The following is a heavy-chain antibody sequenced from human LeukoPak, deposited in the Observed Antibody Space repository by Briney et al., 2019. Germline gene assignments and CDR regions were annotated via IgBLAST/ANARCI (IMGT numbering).Heavy chain of an antibody. CDR2: IYPGDSDT. CDR1: GYXFTSYW. D-gene: IGHD5-24*01. Sequence: GESLKISCNGSGYXFTSYWIGWVRQMPGKGLEWMGIIYPGDSDTRYSPSFQGQVTISADKSISTAYLQWSSLKASDTAMYYCAKGGYKPYYYYGMDVWGQGTTVTVSS. V-gene: IGHV5-51*01. J-gene: IGHJ6*02. CDR3: AKGGYKPYYYYGMDV.